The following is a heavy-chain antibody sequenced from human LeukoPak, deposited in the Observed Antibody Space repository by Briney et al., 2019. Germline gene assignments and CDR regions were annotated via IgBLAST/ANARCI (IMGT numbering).Heavy chain of an antibody. CDR3: AKEKDFRDYYYYMDV. D-gene: IGHD3-3*01. J-gene: IGHJ6*03. V-gene: IGHV3-23*01. CDR1: GFTFSSYA. CDR2: ISGSGGST. Sequence: GGSLRLSCAASGFTFSSYAMSWVRQAPGKGLEWVSAISGSGGSTYYADSVKGRFSISRDNSKNTLYLQMNSLRAEDTAVYYCAKEKDFRDYYYYMDVWGKGTTVTVSS.